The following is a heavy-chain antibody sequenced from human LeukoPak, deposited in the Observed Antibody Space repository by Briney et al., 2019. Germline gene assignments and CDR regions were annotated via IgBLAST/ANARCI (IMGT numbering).Heavy chain of an antibody. CDR3: ARDPPVVAARPYYYYMDV. Sequence: PSETLSLTCTVSGGSISSYYWSWIRQPAGKGLEWIGRIYTSGSTNYNPSLKSRVTMSVDTSKNQFSLKLSSVTAADTAVYCCARDPPVVAARPYYYYMDVWGKGTTVTVSS. D-gene: IGHD2-15*01. CDR1: GGSISSYY. V-gene: IGHV4-4*07. J-gene: IGHJ6*03. CDR2: IYTSGST.